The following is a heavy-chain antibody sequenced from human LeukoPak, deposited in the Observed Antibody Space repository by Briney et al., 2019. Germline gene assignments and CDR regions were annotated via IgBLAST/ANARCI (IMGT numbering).Heavy chain of an antibody. CDR2: IYYHGTT. J-gene: IGHJ4*02. CDR3: ARENGYRYDY. V-gene: IGHV4-39*07. CDR1: GGAIFNSNFY. Sequence: SETLSLTCTVSGGAIFNSNFYWGWFRQSPGKGLEWIASIYYHGTTYYNPALKSRVTISVDTSKNQFSLKLSSVTAADTALYYCARENGYRYDYWGQGTLVTVSS. D-gene: IGHD5-18*01.